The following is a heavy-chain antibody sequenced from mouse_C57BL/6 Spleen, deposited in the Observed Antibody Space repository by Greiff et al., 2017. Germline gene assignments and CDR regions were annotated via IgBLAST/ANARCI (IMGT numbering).Heavy chain of an antibody. CDR2: ISGGGGNT. CDR3: AREDHSSGYFDY. D-gene: IGHD3-2*02. J-gene: IGHJ3*01. V-gene: IGHV5-9*01. Sequence: DVMLVESGGGLVKPGGSLKLSCAASGFTFSSYTMSWVRQTPEKRLEWVATISGGGGNTYYPDSVKGRFTISRDNAKNTLYLQMSSLRSEDTALYYCAREDHSSGYFDYWGQGTLVTVSA. CDR1: GFTFSSYT.